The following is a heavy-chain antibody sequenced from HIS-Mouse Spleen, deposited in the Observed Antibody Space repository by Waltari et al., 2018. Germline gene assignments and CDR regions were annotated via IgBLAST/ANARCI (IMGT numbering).Heavy chain of an antibody. V-gene: IGHV3-21*04. CDR3: AREIPYSSSWYDWYFDL. CDR1: GFTFSSYS. Sequence: EVQLVESGGGLVKPGGSLRLSCAASGFTFSSYSMNWVRQAPGKGLEWVSSCSSSSSYIYYADSVKGRFTISRDNAKNSLYLQMNSLRAEDTAVYYCAREIPYSSSWYDWYFDLWGRGTLVTVSS. D-gene: IGHD6-13*01. J-gene: IGHJ2*01. CDR2: CSSSSSYI.